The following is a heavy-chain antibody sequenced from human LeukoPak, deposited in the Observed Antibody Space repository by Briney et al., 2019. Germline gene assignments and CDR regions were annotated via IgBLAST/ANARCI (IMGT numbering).Heavy chain of an antibody. CDR1: GFTFSSYW. V-gene: IGHV3-7*04. Sequence: GGSLRLSCAASGFTFSSYWMSWVRQAPGKGLEWVANIKQDGSEKYYVDSVRGRFTISRDNAKNSLYLQMNSLRAEDTAVYYCARGTIAAAGYYYFDYWGQGTQVTVSS. J-gene: IGHJ4*02. D-gene: IGHD6-13*01. CDR3: ARGTIAAAGYYYFDY. CDR2: IKQDGSEK.